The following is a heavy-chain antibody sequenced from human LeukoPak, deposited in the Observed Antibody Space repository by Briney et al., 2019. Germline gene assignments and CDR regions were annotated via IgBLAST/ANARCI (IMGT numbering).Heavy chain of an antibody. CDR1: GYTFTGYY. D-gene: IGHD3-22*01. Sequence: ASVKVSCKASGYTFTGYYMHWVRQAPGQGLEWMGWINTNTGNPTYAQGFTGRFVFSLDTSVSTAYLQISSLKAEDTAVYYCARGSYYDSSGVGLFDYWGQGTLVTVSS. CDR3: ARGSYYDSSGVGLFDY. J-gene: IGHJ4*02. CDR2: INTNTGNP. V-gene: IGHV7-4-1*02.